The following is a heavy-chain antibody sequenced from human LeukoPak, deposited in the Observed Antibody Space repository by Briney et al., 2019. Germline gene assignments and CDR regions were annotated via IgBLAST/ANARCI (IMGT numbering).Heavy chain of an antibody. CDR1: GFTFSSYN. J-gene: IGHJ4*02. D-gene: IGHD2-8*01. CDR3: ASQMGLEY. Sequence: KPGGSLRLSCAASGFTFSSYNMHWVRQAPGKGLEWVSSIVGSGISIYYADSVKGRFTISRDNAKNSLSLQMSSLRAEDTAVNYCASQMGLEYWGQGALVTVSS. CDR2: IVGSGISI. V-gene: IGHV3-21*01.